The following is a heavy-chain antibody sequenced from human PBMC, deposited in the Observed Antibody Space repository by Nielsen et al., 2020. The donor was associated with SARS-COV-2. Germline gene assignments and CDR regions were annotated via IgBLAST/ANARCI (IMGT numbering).Heavy chain of an antibody. CDR2: ISYDGSNK. D-gene: IGHD3-10*01. J-gene: IGHJ6*02. Sequence: GGSLRLSCAASGFTFSSYGMHWVRQAPGKGLEWVAVISYDGSNKYYADSVKGRFTISRDNSKNTLYLQMNSLRAEDTAVYYCANSWWQEWFGELYGMDVWGQGTTVTVSS. CDR3: ANSWWQEWFGELYGMDV. CDR1: GFTFSSYG. V-gene: IGHV3-30*18.